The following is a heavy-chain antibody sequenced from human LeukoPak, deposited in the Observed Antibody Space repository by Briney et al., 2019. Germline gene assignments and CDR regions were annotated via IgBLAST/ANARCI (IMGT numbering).Heavy chain of an antibody. J-gene: IGHJ6*03. Sequence: GGSLTLSCAASGFTVSSNYMSWVRQAPGKGLEWVSVIYSGGSTYYADSVKGRFTISRDNSKNTLYLQMNSLRAEDTAVYYCARVWSGYDLYYYYMDVWGKGTTVTVSS. D-gene: IGHD5-12*01. CDR2: IYSGGST. CDR1: GFTVSSNY. CDR3: ARVWSGYDLYYYYMDV. V-gene: IGHV3-66*02.